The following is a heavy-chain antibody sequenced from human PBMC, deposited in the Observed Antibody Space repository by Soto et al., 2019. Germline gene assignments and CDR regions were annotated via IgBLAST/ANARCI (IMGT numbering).Heavy chain of an antibody. D-gene: IGHD1-26*01. J-gene: IGHJ6*02. CDR2: ISGSGDST. CDR1: GFTFSSYA. V-gene: IGHV3-23*01. Sequence: GGSLRLSCAASGFTFSSYAMSWVRQAPGKGLEWVSAISGSGDSTYYTDSVKGRFTISRDNSKNTLYLQMNSLRAEDTAVYYCARGVKTGGWERKDTGLDVWGQGTTVTVSS. CDR3: ARGVKTGGWERKDTGLDV.